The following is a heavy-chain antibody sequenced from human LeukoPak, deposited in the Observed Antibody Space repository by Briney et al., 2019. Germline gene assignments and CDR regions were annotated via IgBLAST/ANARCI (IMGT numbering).Heavy chain of an antibody. CDR3: ASPRSGSYLYYFDS. J-gene: IGHJ4*02. V-gene: IGHV3-7*03. D-gene: IGHD1-26*01. Sequence: PGGSLRLSCAASGFTFSSYWMSWVRQAPGKGLEWVANIKQDGSEKYYVDSVKGRFTISRDNSKNTLYLQMNSLRAEDTAVYYCASPRSGSYLYYFDSWGQGTLVTVSS. CDR1: GFTFSSYW. CDR2: IKQDGSEK.